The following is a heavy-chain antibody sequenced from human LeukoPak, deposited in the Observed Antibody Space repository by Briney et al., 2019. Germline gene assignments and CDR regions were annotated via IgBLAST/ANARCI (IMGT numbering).Heavy chain of an antibody. V-gene: IGHV3-49*01. CDR3: TRAVESPEYYYMDV. CDR1: GFTFGDFA. Sequence: GGSLRLSCKASGFTFGDFAMSWFRQAPGKGLEWVGFIRSKAYGGTREYTASVKGRFTISRDDSKSIAYLQMNSLKIEDTAVYYCTRAVESPEYYYMDVWGKGTTVTVSS. J-gene: IGHJ6*03. CDR2: IRSKAYGGTR. D-gene: IGHD1-14*01.